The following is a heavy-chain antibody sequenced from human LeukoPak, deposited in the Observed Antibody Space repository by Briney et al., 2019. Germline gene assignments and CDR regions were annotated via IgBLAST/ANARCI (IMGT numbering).Heavy chain of an antibody. V-gene: IGHV4-34*01. D-gene: IGHD1-1*01. CDR2: INHSGST. J-gene: IGHJ6*02. CDR1: GGSFSGYY. Sequence: SETLSLTCAVYGGSFSGYYWSWIRQPPGKGLEWIGEINHSGSTNYNPSLKSRVTISVDTSKNQFSLKLSSVTAADTAVYYCARRRASGTTFYYYYGMDVWGQGTTVTVSS. CDR3: ARRRASGTTFYYYYGMDV.